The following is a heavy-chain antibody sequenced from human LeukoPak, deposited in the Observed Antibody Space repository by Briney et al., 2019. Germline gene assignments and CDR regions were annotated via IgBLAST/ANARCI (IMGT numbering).Heavy chain of an antibody. D-gene: IGHD5-24*01. CDR3: AGRLWRRDGYNLSAFDI. CDR1: GGSISSYY. Sequence: SETLSLTCTVSGGSISSYYWNWVRQPPVKGLEWIGYIYYSGSTNYNPSLKSRVTISVDTSKNQFSLKLSSVTAADTAVYYCAGRLWRRDGYNLSAFDIWGQGTMVTVSS. CDR2: IYYSGST. V-gene: IGHV4-59*01. J-gene: IGHJ3*02.